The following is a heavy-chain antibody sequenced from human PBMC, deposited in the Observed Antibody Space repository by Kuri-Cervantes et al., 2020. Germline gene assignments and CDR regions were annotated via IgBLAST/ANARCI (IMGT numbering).Heavy chain of an antibody. Sequence: GSLRLSCTVSGGSVSSGSYYWSWIRQPPGKGLEWIGYIYYSGSTNYNPSLKSRVTISVDTSKNQFSLKLSSVTAADTAVYYCARDSLSCAFDIWGQGTMVTVSS. CDR3: ARDSLSCAFDI. CDR1: GGSVSSGSYY. CDR2: IYYSGST. J-gene: IGHJ3*02. V-gene: IGHV4-61*01.